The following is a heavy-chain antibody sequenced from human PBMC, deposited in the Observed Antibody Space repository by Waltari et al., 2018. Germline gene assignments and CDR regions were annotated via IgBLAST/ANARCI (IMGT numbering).Heavy chain of an antibody. J-gene: IGHJ4*02. V-gene: IGHV4-39*01. CDR3: ARPGSGSYWGGFDY. D-gene: IGHD3-10*01. CDR1: GGSISSSSYY. CDR2: IYYSGST. Sequence: QVQLQESGPGLVKPSQTLSLTCTVSGGSISSSSYYWGWIRQPPGKGLEWIGSIYYSGSTYYNPSLKSRVTISVDTSKNQFSLKLSSVTAADTAVYYCARPGSGSYWGGFDYWGQGTLVTVSS.